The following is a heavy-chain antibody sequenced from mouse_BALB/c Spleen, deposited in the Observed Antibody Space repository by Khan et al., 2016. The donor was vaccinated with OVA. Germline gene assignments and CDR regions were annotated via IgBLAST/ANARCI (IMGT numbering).Heavy chain of an antibody. V-gene: IGHV2-6-4*01. CDR3: ARAYYRYDGYDALDY. J-gene: IGHJ4*01. D-gene: IGHD2-14*01. Sequence: QVQLQQSGPGLVAPSQSLSITCTVSGFSLSRYNIHWVRQPPGKGLEWLGMIWGGGGTDYNSTLKSRLSISKDNPRSQVFLKMNRLQTDDSAMYSCARAYYRYDGYDALDYWGQGTSVTVSS. CDR1: GFSLSRYN. CDR2: IWGGGGT.